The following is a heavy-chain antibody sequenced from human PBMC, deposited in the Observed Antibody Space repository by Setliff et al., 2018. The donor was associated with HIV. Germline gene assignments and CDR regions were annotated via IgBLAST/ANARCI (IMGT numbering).Heavy chain of an antibody. D-gene: IGHD3-22*01. J-gene: IGHJ4*02. Sequence: PSETLSLTCAVSGYSISSGYYWGWIRQPPGKGLEWIGHIYHSGSTSYNPSLKSRATISVDTSKNQFSLELSSVTAADTAVYYCATVSGYYWQYFDYWGPGTLVTVSS. V-gene: IGHV4-38-2*01. CDR2: IYHSGST. CDR1: GYSISSGYY. CDR3: ATVSGYYWQYFDY.